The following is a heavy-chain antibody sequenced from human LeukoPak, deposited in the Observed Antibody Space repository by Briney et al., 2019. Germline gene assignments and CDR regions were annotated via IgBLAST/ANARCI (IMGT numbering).Heavy chain of an antibody. V-gene: IGHV1-69*06. CDR3: ARALAHSGSYPYYFDY. CDR2: IIPIFGTA. D-gene: IGHD1-26*01. J-gene: IGHJ4*02. CDR1: GGTFSSYA. Sequence: GASVKVSCKASGGTFSSYAISWVRQAPGQGLKWMGGIIPIFGTANYAQKFQGRVTITADKSTSTAYMELSSLRSEDTAVYYCARALAHSGSYPYYFDYWGQGTLVTVSS.